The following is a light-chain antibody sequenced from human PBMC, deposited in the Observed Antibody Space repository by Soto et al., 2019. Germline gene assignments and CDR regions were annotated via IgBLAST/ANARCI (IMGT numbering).Light chain of an antibody. J-gene: IGKJ3*01. V-gene: IGKV3-20*01. CDR2: GAS. Sequence: EIVLTQSPGTLSLSPGERATLSCRASQSVSSSYLAWYQQEPGQAPRLLIYGASSRGTGIPDRFSGSGSGTGFTLTLRRLEPEDFAVYYCQHYGTSALFGPGTKVDIK. CDR3: QHYGTSAL. CDR1: QSVSSSY.